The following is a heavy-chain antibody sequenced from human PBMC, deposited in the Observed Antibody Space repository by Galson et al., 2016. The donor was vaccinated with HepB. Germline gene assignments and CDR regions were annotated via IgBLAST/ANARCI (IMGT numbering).Heavy chain of an antibody. Sequence: SETLSLTCTVSGGSISSDDHYWSWIRQHPGKGLEWIGEIYHSGSTIYNPSLKSRVTISVDKSKTQFSLTLSSVTAADTAVYYCARYGGNSVYYYGMDVWGQGTTVTVSS. V-gene: IGHV4-61*08. CDR3: ARYGGNSVYYYGMDV. CDR1: GGSISSDDHY. CDR2: IYHSGST. J-gene: IGHJ6*02. D-gene: IGHD4-23*01.